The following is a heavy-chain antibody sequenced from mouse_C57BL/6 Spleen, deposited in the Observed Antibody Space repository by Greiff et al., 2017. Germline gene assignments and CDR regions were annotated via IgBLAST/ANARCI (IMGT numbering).Heavy chain of an antibody. CDR1: GYSITSGYY. J-gene: IGHJ4*01. V-gene: IGHV3-6*01. D-gene: IGHD1-1*01. CDR3: STVVATRGVFYAMDY. CDR2: ISYDGSN. Sequence: EVKLLESGPGLVKPSQSLSLTCSVTGYSITSGYYWNWIRQFPGNKLEWMGYISYDGSNNYNPSLKNRISITRDTSKNQFFLKLNSVTTEDTATYYGSTVVATRGVFYAMDYWGQGTSVTVSS.